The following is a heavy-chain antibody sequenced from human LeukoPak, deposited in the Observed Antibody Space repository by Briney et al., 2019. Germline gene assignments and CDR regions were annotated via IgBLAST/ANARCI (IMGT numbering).Heavy chain of an antibody. CDR1: GFTFSSYW. CDR2: IKQDGSEK. CDR3: ALNFSPYTPFDY. D-gene: IGHD1-7*01. J-gene: IGHJ4*02. Sequence: GGSLRLSCAASGFTFSSYWMSWVRQAPGKGLEWVANIKQDGSEKYYVDSVKGRFTISRDNSKNTLYLQMNSLRAEDTAVYYCALNFSPYTPFDYWGQGTLVTVSS. V-gene: IGHV3-7*03.